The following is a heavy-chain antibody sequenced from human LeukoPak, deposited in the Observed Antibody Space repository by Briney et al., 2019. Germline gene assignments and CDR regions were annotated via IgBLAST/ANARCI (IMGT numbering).Heavy chain of an antibody. J-gene: IGHJ4*02. Sequence: GASVKVSCKASGYTFTCYYMHWVPQAPGQGLEWMGWINPNSGGTNYAQKFQGRVTMTRDTSISTAYMELSRLRSDDTAVYYRASDGGGVGDYQNDYWGQGTLVTVSS. V-gene: IGHV1-2*02. D-gene: IGHD4-17*01. CDR3: ASDGGGVGDYQNDY. CDR1: GYTFTCYY. CDR2: INPNSGGT.